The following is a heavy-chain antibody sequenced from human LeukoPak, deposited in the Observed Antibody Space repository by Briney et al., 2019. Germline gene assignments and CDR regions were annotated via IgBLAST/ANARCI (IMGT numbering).Heavy chain of an antibody. CDR1: GYTFTGYT. V-gene: IGHV7-4-1*02. J-gene: IGHJ4*02. Sequence: ASVKVPCKPSGYTFTGYTINWVRQAPGQGPAWVGWINTNTGNPTYAQGFTGRFVFSLDTSVTTAYLQISSLKAEDAAVYYCARGGPFDLWGQGTLVTVSS. CDR3: ARGGPFDL. CDR2: INTNTGNP.